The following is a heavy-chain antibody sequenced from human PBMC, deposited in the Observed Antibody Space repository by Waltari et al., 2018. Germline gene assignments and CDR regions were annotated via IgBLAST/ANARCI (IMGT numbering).Heavy chain of an antibody. J-gene: IGHJ4*02. CDR3: ARDLPYGGRVDY. D-gene: IGHD2-15*01. CDR2: ISSISSTI. Sequence: VQLVQSGAEVKKPGSSVKVSCKASGFTFSSYSMNWVRQAPGKGLEWVSYISSISSTIYYADSVKGRFTISRDNAKNSLYLQMNSLRAEDTAVYYCARDLPYGGRVDYWGQGTLVTVSS. CDR1: GFTFSSYS. V-gene: IGHV3-48*01.